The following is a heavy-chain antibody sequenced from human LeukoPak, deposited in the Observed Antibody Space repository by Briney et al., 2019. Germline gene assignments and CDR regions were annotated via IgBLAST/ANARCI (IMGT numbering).Heavy chain of an antibody. CDR1: GGTFSSYA. D-gene: IGHD3-22*01. V-gene: IGHV1-69*13. J-gene: IGHJ3*02. CDR2: IIPIFGTA. CDR3: ARDPDDSSDFDI. Sequence: SVKVSCKASGGTFSSYAISWVRQAPGQGLEWMGGIIPIFGTANYAQKFQSRVTITADESTSTAYMELSSLRSEDTAVYYCARDPDDSSDFDIWGQGTMVTVSS.